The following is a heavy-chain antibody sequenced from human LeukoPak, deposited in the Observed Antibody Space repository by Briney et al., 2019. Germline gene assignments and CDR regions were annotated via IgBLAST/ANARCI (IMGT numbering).Heavy chain of an antibody. V-gene: IGHV3-23*01. CDR1: GFTFSSYA. J-gene: IGHJ4*02. CDR3: ARRAGAYSHPYDY. Sequence: GGSLRLSCAASGFTFSSYAMSWVRQAPGKGLEWVSAISGSGGTTHYSDSVKGRFTISRDNSKNTLYLQMNSLRAEDTAVYYCARRAGAYSHPYDYWGQGTLVTVSS. CDR2: ISGSGGTT. D-gene: IGHD4/OR15-4a*01.